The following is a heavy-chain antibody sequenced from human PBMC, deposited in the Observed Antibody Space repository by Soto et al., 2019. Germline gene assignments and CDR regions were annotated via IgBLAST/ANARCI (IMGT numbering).Heavy chain of an antibody. V-gene: IGHV2-5*02. CDR1: GFSLSTREVG. J-gene: IGHJ4*02. D-gene: IGHD3-10*01. CDR2: IYWDDDK. Sequence: SGPTLVNPTQTLTLTFTFSGFSLSTREVGVGWIRQPPGKALEWLALIYWDDDKRYRPSLKSRLTIAKDTSKNLVILIMTNMDPEDTATYYCAHRAYYYGSGSYYTHWGQGILVTVSS. CDR3: AHRAYYYGSGSYYTH.